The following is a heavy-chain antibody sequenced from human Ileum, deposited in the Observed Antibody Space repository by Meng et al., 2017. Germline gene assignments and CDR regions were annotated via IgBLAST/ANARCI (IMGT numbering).Heavy chain of an antibody. V-gene: IGHV4-31*03. D-gene: IGHD6-13*01. CDR1: GGSISSGGYY. J-gene: IGHJ4*02. CDR3: AREPPAAAGTGADY. CDR2: IYYSGTT. Sequence: QVQLQESGPGLVKPSQTLSLTVTVSGGSISSGGYYWSWIRQHPGKGLEWMGYIYYSGTTYYNPSLKSRVTISVETSKNQFSLKLSSVTAADTAVYYCAREPPAAAGTGADYWGQGTLVTVSS.